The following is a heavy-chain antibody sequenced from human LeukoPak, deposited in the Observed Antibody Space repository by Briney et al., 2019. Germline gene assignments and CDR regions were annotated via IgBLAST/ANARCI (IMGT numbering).Heavy chain of an antibody. J-gene: IGHJ4*02. Sequence: PSETLSLTCAVSGGSISSGGYSWSWIRQPPGKGLEWIGYIYHSGSTYYNPSLKSRVTISVDRSKNQFSLKLSSVTAADTAVYYCAREKMTTRGYFDYWGQGTLVIVSS. CDR1: GGSISSGGYS. D-gene: IGHD4-17*01. CDR2: IYHSGST. V-gene: IGHV4-30-2*01. CDR3: AREKMTTRGYFDY.